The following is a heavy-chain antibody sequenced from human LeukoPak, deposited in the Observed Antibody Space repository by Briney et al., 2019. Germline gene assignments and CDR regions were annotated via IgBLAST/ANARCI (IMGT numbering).Heavy chain of an antibody. CDR2: INPNSGGT. CDR1: GYTFTGYY. D-gene: IGHD2-2*01. Sequence: ASVKVSCKASGYTFTGYYMHWVRQAPGQGLEWMGWINPNSGGTNYAQKFQGRVTMTRDTSISTAYMELSRLRSDDTAVYYCAREGPDQLLDYIRVINYFDYWGQGTLVTVSS. J-gene: IGHJ4*02. CDR3: AREGPDQLLDYIRVINYFDY. V-gene: IGHV1-2*02.